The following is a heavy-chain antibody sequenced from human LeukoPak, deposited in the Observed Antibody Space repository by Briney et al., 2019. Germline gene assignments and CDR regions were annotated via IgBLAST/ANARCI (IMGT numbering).Heavy chain of an antibody. V-gene: IGHV3-23*01. CDR3: AKDPRRILGSFEI. Sequence: QPGGSLRLSCAASGPASGFTSNTYGMSWVRRAPGKGLEWVSGISGSTGNTYYADSVKGRFTISRDTSKNTLYLQMSSLRAEDTAVYYCAKDPRRILGSFEIWGQGTMVTVS. CDR2: ISGSTGNT. D-gene: IGHD2/OR15-2a*01. J-gene: IGHJ3*02. CDR1: GFTSNTYG.